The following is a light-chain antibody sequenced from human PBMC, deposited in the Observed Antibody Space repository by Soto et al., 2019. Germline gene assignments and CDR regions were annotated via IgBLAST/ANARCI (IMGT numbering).Light chain of an antibody. CDR3: QQTYSVPLT. J-gene: IGKJ4*01. CDR2: SAS. Sequence: DIQMTQSPSSLSASVGDRVTITCRASQTISVYLNWYQQKPGRAPDVLIYSASTRRSGVPSRFSGSGSGTDFTLTITSLQPEEFATYYCQQTYSVPLTFGGGTRV. CDR1: QTISVY. V-gene: IGKV1-39*01.